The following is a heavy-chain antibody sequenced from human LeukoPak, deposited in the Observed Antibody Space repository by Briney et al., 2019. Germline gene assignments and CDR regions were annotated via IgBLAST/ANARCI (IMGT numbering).Heavy chain of an antibody. CDR2: ISAYNGNT. D-gene: IGHD3-22*01. CDR1: GYTFTNYG. Sequence: ASVKVSCKASGYTFTNYGMSWVRQAPGQGLEWMGWISAYNGNTKYAQKLQGRVTMTTDTSTSTAYMELRSLRSDDTAVYYCARDTNYYYDSSGYYDYFDYWGQGTLVTVSS. CDR3: ARDTNYYYDSSGYYDYFDY. V-gene: IGHV1-18*01. J-gene: IGHJ4*02.